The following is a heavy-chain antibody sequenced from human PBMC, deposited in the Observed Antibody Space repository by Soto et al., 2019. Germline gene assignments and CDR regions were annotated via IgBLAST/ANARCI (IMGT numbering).Heavy chain of an antibody. CDR1: GYSISSGYY. V-gene: IGHV4-38-2*01. CDR3: ARSPSSGSSRANWDDP. CDR2: IYHSGST. Sequence: SETLSLTCAVSGYSISSGYYWGWIRQPPGKGLEWIGSIYHSGSTYYNPSLKSRVTISVDTSKNQFSLKLSSVTAADTAVYYSARSPSSGSSRANWDDPSGQGTLVTVSS. D-gene: IGHD5-18*01. J-gene: IGHJ5*02.